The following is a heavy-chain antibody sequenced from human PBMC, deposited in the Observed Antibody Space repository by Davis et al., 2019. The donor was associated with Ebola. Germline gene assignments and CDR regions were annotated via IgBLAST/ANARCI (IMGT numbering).Heavy chain of an antibody. Sequence: ASVKVSCKASGYTFTSYGISWVRQAPGQGLEWMGWISAYNGNTNYAQKLQGRVTMTTDTSTSTAYMELRSLRSDDTAVYYCARVDPSMLYYYYYMDVWGKGTTVTVSS. CDR2: ISAYNGNT. CDR3: ARVDPSMLYYYYYMDV. CDR1: GYTFTSYG. J-gene: IGHJ6*03. V-gene: IGHV1-18*04. D-gene: IGHD2-8*01.